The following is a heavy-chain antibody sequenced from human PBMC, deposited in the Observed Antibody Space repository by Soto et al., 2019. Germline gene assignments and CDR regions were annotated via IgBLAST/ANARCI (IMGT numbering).Heavy chain of an antibody. CDR2: TYYRAKWYN. CDR1: GDSVSSNSAA. V-gene: IGHV6-1*01. D-gene: IGHD2-21*02. J-gene: IGHJ3*01. CDR3: ARSAGVACWAGGCYDAFDL. Sequence: SQTLSLTSAISGDSVSSNSAAWNWIRQSPSRGLEWLVRTYYRAKWYNDYAVSVKSRITINPDTSKNQFSLQLNSVTPEDTAVYYCARSAGVACWAGGCYDAFDLWGQGTMGTGSS.